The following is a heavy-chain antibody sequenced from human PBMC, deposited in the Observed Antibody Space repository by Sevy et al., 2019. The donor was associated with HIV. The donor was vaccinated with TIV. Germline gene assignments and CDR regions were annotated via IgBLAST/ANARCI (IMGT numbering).Heavy chain of an antibody. Sequence: SETLSLTCSVSGCSIGRSDYYWGWIRQPPGKGLEWIGTIYYSSGNSYYNSSLKSRVTISLDTSKNQFSLRLSSVTAAETAVYYCVSGRSSPSPFDFWGQGTLVTVSS. J-gene: IGHJ4*02. CDR3: VSGRSSPSPFDF. CDR2: IYYSSGNS. CDR1: GCSIGRSDYY. D-gene: IGHD6-19*01. V-gene: IGHV4-39*01.